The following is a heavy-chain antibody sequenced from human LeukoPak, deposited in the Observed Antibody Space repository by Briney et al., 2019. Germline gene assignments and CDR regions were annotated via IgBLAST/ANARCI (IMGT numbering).Heavy chain of an antibody. CDR1: GASISSYY. V-gene: IGHV4-59*01. J-gene: IGHJ6*03. Sequence: YPSETLSLTCTVSGASISSYYWSWIRQPPGKGLEWIGYISYKGSTNYNPSLKSRVTISVDTSKNQFSLKLSSVTAADTAVYYCARVFDSGSQAYFYYMDVWGKGTTVTISS. D-gene: IGHD3-10*01. CDR2: ISYKGST. CDR3: ARVFDSGSQAYFYYMDV.